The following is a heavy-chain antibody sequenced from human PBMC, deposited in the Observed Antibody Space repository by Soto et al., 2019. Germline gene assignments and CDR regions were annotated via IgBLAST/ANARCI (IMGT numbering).Heavy chain of an antibody. V-gene: IGHV4-30-4*01. J-gene: IGHJ4*02. Sequence: SETLSLTCNVSGDSISSPHYYWTWIRQPPGKGLEWVGYIYYTGNNFYNPALKSRVAMSVDPSTHQFSLKLASVTDADTAVYFCAREPKQNYDSSPWNGGFDSWGPGALVTVSS. CDR2: IYYTGNN. D-gene: IGHD3-22*01. CDR1: GDSISSPHYY. CDR3: AREPKQNYDSSPWNGGFDS.